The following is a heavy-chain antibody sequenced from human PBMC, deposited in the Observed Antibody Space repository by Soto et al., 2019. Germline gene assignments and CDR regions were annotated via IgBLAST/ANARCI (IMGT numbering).Heavy chain of an antibody. Sequence: EVQLVQSGGGLVPPGGSLILSCAASGFSFSTYSMNWVRQAPGKGLEWISYISSGSTTYYADSVKGRFTISRDNAKNSLYLQMNSLRDGDTAVYDCASVKAKGDSSIEHGDYWGQGSLVTVSS. J-gene: IGHJ4*02. V-gene: IGHV3-48*02. D-gene: IGHD6-6*01. CDR3: ASVKAKGDSSIEHGDY. CDR1: GFSFSTYS. CDR2: ISSGSTT.